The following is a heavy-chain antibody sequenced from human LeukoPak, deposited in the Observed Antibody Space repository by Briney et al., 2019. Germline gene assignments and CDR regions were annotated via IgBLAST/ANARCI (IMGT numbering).Heavy chain of an antibody. V-gene: IGHV1-2*02. CDR3: ARDGNWNDYYYGMDV. CDR2: INPNSGGT. J-gene: IGHJ6*02. CDR1: GYSFTSYG. D-gene: IGHD1-20*01. Sequence: ASVKVSCKASGYSFTSYGFSWVRQAPGQGLEWMGWINPNSGGTNYAQKFQGRVTMTRDTSISTAYMELSRLRSDDTAVYYCARDGNWNDYYYGMDVWGQGTTVTVSS.